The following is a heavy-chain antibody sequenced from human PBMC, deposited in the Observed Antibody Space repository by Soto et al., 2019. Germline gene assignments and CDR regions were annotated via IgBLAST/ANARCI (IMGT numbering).Heavy chain of an antibody. V-gene: IGHV4-39*01. Sequence: SETLSLTCTVSGGSISGSSYNWDWIRQPPGKGLEWIGNIHYSGSTNYNPSLRSRVTISVDTSENQFSLRLRSVTAADTAVYYCASGTLVAGTFDAFDIWGQGTVVTVSS. J-gene: IGHJ3*02. D-gene: IGHD6-19*01. CDR1: GGSISGSSYN. CDR3: ASGTLVAGTFDAFDI. CDR2: IHYSGST.